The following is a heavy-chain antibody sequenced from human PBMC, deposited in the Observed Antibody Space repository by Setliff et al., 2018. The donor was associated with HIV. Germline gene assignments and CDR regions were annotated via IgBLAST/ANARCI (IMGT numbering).Heavy chain of an antibody. CDR3: AAYSSGWGRLFDY. Sequence: SETLSLTCTVSGGSISSSSYYWGWIRQPPGKGLEWIGSIYYSGSTYYNPSLKSRVTISVDTSKNQFSLKLSSVTAADTAVYYCAAYSSGWGRLFDYWGQGTLVTVSS. CDR2: IYYSGST. CDR1: GGSISSSSYY. J-gene: IGHJ4*02. D-gene: IGHD6-19*01. V-gene: IGHV4-39*01.